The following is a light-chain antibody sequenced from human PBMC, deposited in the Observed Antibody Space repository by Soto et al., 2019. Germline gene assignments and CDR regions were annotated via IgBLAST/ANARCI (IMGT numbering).Light chain of an antibody. CDR2: GAS. CDR3: QQYGSSPTT. J-gene: IGKJ1*01. CDR1: QSVSSSY. Sequence: EIVLTQSPCTLSLSPGERATLSCRASQSVSSSYLAWYQKKPGQAPRLLIYGASSRATGIPDMFSGSGSGTDFTLTISRLEPEDFAVYYCQQYGSSPTTFGQGTKVEIK. V-gene: IGKV3-20*01.